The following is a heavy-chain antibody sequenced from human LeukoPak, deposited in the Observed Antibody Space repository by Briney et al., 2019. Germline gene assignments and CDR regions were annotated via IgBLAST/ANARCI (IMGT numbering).Heavy chain of an antibody. V-gene: IGHV3-23*01. CDR2: ISGSGGST. Sequence: GGSLRLSCAASGFTFSSYAMSWVRQAPGKGLEWVPAISGSGGSTYYADSVKGRFTISRDNSKNALYLQMNSLRAEDTAVYYCAKDGYCSSTSCQFDYWGQGTLVTVSS. J-gene: IGHJ4*02. D-gene: IGHD2-2*01. CDR1: GFTFSSYA. CDR3: AKDGYCSSTSCQFDY.